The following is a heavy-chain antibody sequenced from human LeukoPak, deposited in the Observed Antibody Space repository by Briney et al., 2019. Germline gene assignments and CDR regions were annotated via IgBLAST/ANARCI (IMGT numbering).Heavy chain of an antibody. Sequence: PSETLSLTCSVSGGSISSGAYYWTWIRQPPGKGLEWIGYIYHSGTTYYNPSLKSRVTISVDRSTNQFSLKLRSVTAADTAVYYCARDEGQLVRAGFYYWGQGTLVTVSS. CDR3: ARDEGQLVRAGFYY. CDR2: IYHSGTT. J-gene: IGHJ4*02. D-gene: IGHD6-6*01. CDR1: GGSISSGAYY. V-gene: IGHV4-30-2*01.